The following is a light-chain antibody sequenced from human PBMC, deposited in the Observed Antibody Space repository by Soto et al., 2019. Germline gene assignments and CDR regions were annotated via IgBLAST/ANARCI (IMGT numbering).Light chain of an antibody. V-gene: IGLV1-40*01. CDR2: ADN. CDR3: QSYDTSLSGVI. CDR1: SSNIGAGYD. Sequence: QSVLTQTPSVSGGPGQKITMSCTGSSSNIGAGYDVHWYQQIPGAAPRLLIYADNNRPSGVPDRFSASNSGTSASLAITGLQGEDEANYYCQSYDTSLSGVIFGAGTQLTVL. J-gene: IGLJ2*01.